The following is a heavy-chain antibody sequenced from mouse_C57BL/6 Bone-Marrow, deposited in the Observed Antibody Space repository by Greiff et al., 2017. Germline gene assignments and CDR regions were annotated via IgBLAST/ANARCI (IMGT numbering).Heavy chain of an antibody. CDR3: AREGVWLCWYCDV. CDR2: IYPRSGTT. J-gene: IGHJ1*03. D-gene: IGHD2-2*01. CDR1: GYTFTSYG. Sequence: VQLQQSGAELARPGASVKLSCKASGYTFTSYGISWVKQRTGQGLEWIGEIYPRSGTTYYNEKFKGKATLTADKSSSTAYMELRSLTSEDSAVYFCAREGVWLCWYCDVWGTGTTVTVSS. V-gene: IGHV1-81*01.